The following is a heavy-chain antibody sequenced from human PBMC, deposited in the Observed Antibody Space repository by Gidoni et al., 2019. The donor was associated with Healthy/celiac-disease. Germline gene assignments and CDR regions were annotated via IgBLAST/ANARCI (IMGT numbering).Heavy chain of an antibody. J-gene: IGHJ3*02. V-gene: IGHV4-34*01. CDR2: INHSGST. CDR3: ARGWELHHDAFDI. Sequence: QVQLQQWGAGLLKPSETLSLTCAVYGGSFSGYYWSWIRQPPGKGLEWIGEINHSGSTNYNPSLKSRVTISVDTSKNQFSLKLSSVTAADTAVYYCARGWELHHDAFDIWGQGTMVTVSS. D-gene: IGHD1-26*01. CDR1: GGSFSGYY.